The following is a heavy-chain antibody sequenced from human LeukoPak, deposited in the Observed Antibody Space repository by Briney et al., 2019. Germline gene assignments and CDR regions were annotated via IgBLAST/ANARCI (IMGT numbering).Heavy chain of an antibody. V-gene: IGHV3-23*01. CDR2: ISGGGDTT. CDR3: AKATGYLL. J-gene: IGHJ4*02. CDR1: GFSFSSYT. D-gene: IGHD1-14*01. Sequence: GGSLRLSCSASGFSFSSYTMTWVRQAPGKGPEWVSIISGGGDTTFYTDSVKGRFTISRDNSKNTLYLQMNSLRVEDTAVYYCAKATGYLLWGQGTLVIVSS.